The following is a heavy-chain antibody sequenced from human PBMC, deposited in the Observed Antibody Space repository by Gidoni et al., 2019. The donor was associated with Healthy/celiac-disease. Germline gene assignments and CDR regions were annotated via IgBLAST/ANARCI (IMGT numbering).Heavy chain of an antibody. D-gene: IGHD2-15*01. CDR1: GFTFSSYG. J-gene: IGHJ1*01. CDR2: ISYDGSNK. Sequence: VQLVESGGGVVQPGRSLRLSCAASGFTFSSYGMPWVRQAPGKGLEWVAVISYDGSNKYYADSVKGRFTISRDNSKNTLYLQMNSLRAEDTAVYYCAKDAGYCSGGSCPEYFQHWGQGTLVTVSS. CDR3: AKDAGYCSGGSCPEYFQH. V-gene: IGHV3-30*18.